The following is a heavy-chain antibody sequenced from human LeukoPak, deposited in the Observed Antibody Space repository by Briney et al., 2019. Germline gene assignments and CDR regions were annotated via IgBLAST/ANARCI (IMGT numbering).Heavy chain of an antibody. CDR3: ARKVSGWYAFDI. Sequence: SETLTLTCAVSGDSISSNYRLSWLRPSPEKGLELTGYNYYSGRTHQNQSLQSRLTMSVDTSKNQFSLKLSSVTAVCAAVYYCARKVSGWYAFDIWGQGTAVTVSS. CDR2: NYYSGRT. CDR1: GDSISSNYR. V-gene: IGHV4-28*01. D-gene: IGHD6-19*01. J-gene: IGHJ3*02.